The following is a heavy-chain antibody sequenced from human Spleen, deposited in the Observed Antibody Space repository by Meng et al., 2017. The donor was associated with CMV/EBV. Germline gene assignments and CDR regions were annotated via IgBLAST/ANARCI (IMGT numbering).Heavy chain of an antibody. CDR1: FNWSDHY. Sequence: FNWSDHYMDWARQAPGKGLEWVGRTRNKANSYTTEYAASAKGRFTIVRDDSKNSVYLQMNSLKTEDTAVYYCARGYCSGGTCQTFDYWGQGTLVTVSS. D-gene: IGHD2-15*01. J-gene: IGHJ4*02. CDR2: TRNKANSYTT. V-gene: IGHV3-72*01. CDR3: ARGYCSGGTCQTFDY.